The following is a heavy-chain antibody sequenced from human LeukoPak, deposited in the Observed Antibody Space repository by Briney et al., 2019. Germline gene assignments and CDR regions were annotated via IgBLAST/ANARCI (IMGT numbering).Heavy chain of an antibody. CDR2: INHSGST. D-gene: IGHD3-10*01. V-gene: IGHV4-34*01. Sequence: SETLSLTCAVYGESFSGYYWSWIRQPPGKGLEWTGEINHSGSTNYNPSLKSRVTISVDTSKNQFSLKLSSVTAADTAVYYCARRGRGGTIDYWGQGNLVTVSS. CDR3: ARRGRGGTIDY. J-gene: IGHJ4*02. CDR1: GESFSGYY.